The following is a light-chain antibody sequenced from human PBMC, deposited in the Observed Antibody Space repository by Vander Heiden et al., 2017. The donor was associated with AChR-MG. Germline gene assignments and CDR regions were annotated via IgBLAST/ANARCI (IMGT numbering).Light chain of an antibody. J-gene: IGKJ1*01. CDR1: QSVSNY. Sequence: DIQMTQSPSSLSASVGDRVTITCRASQSVSNYLNWYQQRLGEAPKLLISAASVLESGVPSRFRGSGSGTDFTLTISSLQPEDFATYYCQQTDSMPWMFGRGTKVEI. CDR3: QQTDSMPWM. V-gene: IGKV1-39*01. CDR2: AAS.